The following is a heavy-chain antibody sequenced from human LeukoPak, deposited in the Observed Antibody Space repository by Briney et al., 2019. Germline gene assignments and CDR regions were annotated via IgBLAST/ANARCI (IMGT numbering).Heavy chain of an antibody. Sequence: SETLSLTCAVYGGSFSGYYWSWIRQPPGKGLEWIGEINHSGSTNYNPSLKSRVTISVDTSKNQFSLKLSSVTAADTAVYYCAKPITPVGATYNDAFDIWGQGTMVTVSS. CDR2: INHSGST. V-gene: IGHV4-34*01. D-gene: IGHD1-26*01. J-gene: IGHJ3*02. CDR1: GGSFSGYY. CDR3: AKPITPVGATYNDAFDI.